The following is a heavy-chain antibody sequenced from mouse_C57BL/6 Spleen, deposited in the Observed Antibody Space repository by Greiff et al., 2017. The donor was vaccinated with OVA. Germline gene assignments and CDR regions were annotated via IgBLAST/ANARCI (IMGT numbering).Heavy chain of an antibody. V-gene: IGHV1-26*01. D-gene: IGHD2-5*01. J-gene: IGHJ2*01. Sequence: EVQLQQSGPELVKPGASVKLSCKASGYTFTDYYMNWVKQSPGKSLEWIGDINPNNGGTSYNQKFKGKATLTVDKSSSTAYMELRSLTSEDSAVYYCTRGRAYYSNLFDYWGQGTTLTVSS. CDR2: INPNNGGT. CDR1: GYTFTDYY. CDR3: TRGRAYYSNLFDY.